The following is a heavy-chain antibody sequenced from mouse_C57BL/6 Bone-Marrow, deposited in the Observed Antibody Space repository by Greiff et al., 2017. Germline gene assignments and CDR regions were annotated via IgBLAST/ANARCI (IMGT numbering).Heavy chain of an antibody. Sequence: QVQLKESGPELVKPGASVKISCKASGYAFSSSWMNWVKQRPGKGLEWIGRIYPGDGDTNYNGKFKGKATLTADNSSSTAYMQLSSLTSEDSAVYFCARHGYDYDWFAYWGQGTLVTVSA. CDR2: IYPGDGDT. CDR1: GYAFSSSW. J-gene: IGHJ3*01. D-gene: IGHD2-4*01. CDR3: ARHGYDYDWFAY. V-gene: IGHV1-82*01.